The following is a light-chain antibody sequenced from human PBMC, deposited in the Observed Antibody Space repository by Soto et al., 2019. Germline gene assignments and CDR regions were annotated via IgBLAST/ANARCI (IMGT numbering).Light chain of an antibody. V-gene: IGLV2-14*01. J-gene: IGLJ1*01. CDR3: SSHTISSALQV. CDR1: ISDFVVYNY. CDR2: GVS. Sequence: QSVVTQPASVSGSPGQSITISCTGTISDFVVYNYVSWYQQHPGKAPKLMIYGVSNRPSGVSNRFSGSKSGNTASLTISGLQADDEADYYCSSHTISSALQVFGTGTKSPS.